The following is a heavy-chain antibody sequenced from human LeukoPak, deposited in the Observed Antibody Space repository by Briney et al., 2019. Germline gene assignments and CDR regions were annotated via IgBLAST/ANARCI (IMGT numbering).Heavy chain of an antibody. CDR2: INPNSGGT. CDR3: ARDRNSGSLEAGY. V-gene: IGHV1-2*02. D-gene: IGHD1-26*01. J-gene: IGHJ4*02. CDR1: GYTFTGYY. Sequence: ASVKVSCKASGYTFTGYYMHWVRQAPGQGLEWMGWINPNSGGTNYAQKFQGRVTMTRDTSISTAYMELSRLRSDDTAVYYCARDRNSGSLEAGYWGQGTLVTVSS.